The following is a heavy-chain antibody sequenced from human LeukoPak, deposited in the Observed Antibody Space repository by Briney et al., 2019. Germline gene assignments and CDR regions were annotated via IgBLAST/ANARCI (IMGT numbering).Heavy chain of an antibody. Sequence: ASVKVSCKASGYTFTSYGISWVRQAPGQGLEWMGWISAYNGNTQYAHNRGRLTMTTDRSTSTAYMELRSLKSDDTAVYYCARAPGYDSSGYFLHWGQGTLVTVSS. CDR1: GYTFTSYG. CDR2: ISAYNGNT. V-gene: IGHV1-18*01. J-gene: IGHJ4*02. D-gene: IGHD3-22*01. CDR3: ARAPGYDSSGYFLH.